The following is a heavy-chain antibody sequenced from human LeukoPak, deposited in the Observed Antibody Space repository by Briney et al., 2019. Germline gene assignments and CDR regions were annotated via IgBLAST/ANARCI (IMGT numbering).Heavy chain of an antibody. CDR1: GATFNTIV. Sequence: ASVKVSCKASGATFNTIVIHWWRRALGQGLEWMEGGLPIFGTRKYAQKFQGRVTITMDESTSTAYMELSSLRSEDTAVYFCARGRSGIPAVTYNWFDPWGQGTLVTVSS. J-gene: IGHJ5*02. V-gene: IGHV1-69*05. CDR2: GLPIFGTR. CDR3: ARGRSGIPAVTYNWFDP. D-gene: IGHD6-13*01.